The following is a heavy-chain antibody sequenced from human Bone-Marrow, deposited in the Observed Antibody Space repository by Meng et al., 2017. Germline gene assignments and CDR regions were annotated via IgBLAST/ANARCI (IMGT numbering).Heavy chain of an antibody. V-gene: IGHV3-30*01. J-gene: IGHJ4*02. CDR3: ARDRAAAGIYDY. D-gene: IGHD6-13*01. CDR1: GFTFSSYA. CDR2: ISYDGSNK. Sequence: VELVESGGGVVQPGRSLSLSCAASGFTFSSYAMHWVRQAPGKGLEWVAVISYDGSNKYYADSVKGRFTISRDNSKNTLYLQMNSLRAEDTAVYYYARDRAAAGIYDYWGQGTLVTVSS.